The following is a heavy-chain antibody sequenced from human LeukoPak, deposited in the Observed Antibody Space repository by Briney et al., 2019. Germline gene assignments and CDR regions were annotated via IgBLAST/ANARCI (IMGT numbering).Heavy chain of an antibody. D-gene: IGHD5-12*01. V-gene: IGHV3-66*02. Sequence: PGGSLRLSCAASGFTVSSNYMSWVRQAPGKGLEWVSGIYSGGSTYYADSVKGRFTISRDNSKNTLYLQMNSLRAEDTAVYYCARDAENGYSGYDWWGQGTLVTVSS. CDR1: GFTVSSNY. CDR3: ARDAENGYSGYDW. CDR2: IYSGGST. J-gene: IGHJ4*02.